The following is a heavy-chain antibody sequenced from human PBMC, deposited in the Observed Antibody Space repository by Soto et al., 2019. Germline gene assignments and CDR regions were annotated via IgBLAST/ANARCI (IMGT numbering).Heavy chain of an antibody. CDR1: GGTFSSYA. CDR3: ARGAANHYYYYYGMDV. V-gene: IGHV1-69*12. D-gene: IGHD2-15*01. CDR2: IIPIFGTA. Sequence: QVQLVQSGAEVKKPGSSVKVSCKASGGTFSSYAISWVRQAPGQGLEWMGGIIPIFGTANYAQKFQGRVTITADDSTSTAYMELSSLRSEDTAVYYCARGAANHYYYYYGMDVWGQGTTVTVSS. J-gene: IGHJ6*02.